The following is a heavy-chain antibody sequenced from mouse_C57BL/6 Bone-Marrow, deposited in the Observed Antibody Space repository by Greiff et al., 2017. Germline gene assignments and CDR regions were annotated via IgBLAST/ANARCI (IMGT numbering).Heavy chain of an antibody. Sequence: QVQLQQPGAELVMPGASVKLSCKASGYTFTSYWMHWVKQRPGQGLEWIGEIDPSDSYTNYNQKFKGKSTLTVDKSSSTAYMQLSSLTSEDSAVYYCARNDYVSYWYFYVWGTGTTVTVSS. CDR2: IDPSDSYT. CDR1: GYTFTSYW. V-gene: IGHV1-69*01. J-gene: IGHJ1*03. CDR3: ARNDYVSYWYFYV. D-gene: IGHD2-4*01.